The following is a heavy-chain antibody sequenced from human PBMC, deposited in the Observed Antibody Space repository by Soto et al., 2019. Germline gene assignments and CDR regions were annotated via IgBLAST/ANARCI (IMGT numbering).Heavy chain of an antibody. J-gene: IGHJ6*02. V-gene: IGHV4-39*01. Sequence: SETLSLTCTVSGGSISSSSYYWGWIRQPPGKGLEWIGSIYYSGSTYYNTSLKSRVTISVDTSKNQFSLKLSSVTAAATAVYYCASDGDYGSGSYYAGSYYYGMGVCGQGTTVTV. CDR2: IYYSGST. CDR1: GGSISSSSYY. CDR3: ASDGDYGSGSYYAGSYYYGMGV. D-gene: IGHD3-10*01.